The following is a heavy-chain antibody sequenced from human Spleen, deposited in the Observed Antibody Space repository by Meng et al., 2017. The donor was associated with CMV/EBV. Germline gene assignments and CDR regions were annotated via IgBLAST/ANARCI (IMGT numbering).Heavy chain of an antibody. V-gene: IGHV3-21*06. CDR1: GFTFSTYS. Sequence: GGSLRLSCVASGFTFSTYSMNWVRQAPGKGLEWVSTISSSSSHTYYAESLKGRFTISRDDAKNSLYLPMNGLGAEDTAVYYCVRDWSGSRDYWGQGTLVTVSS. J-gene: IGHJ4*02. CDR3: VRDWSGSRDY. D-gene: IGHD1-26*01. CDR2: ISSSSSHT.